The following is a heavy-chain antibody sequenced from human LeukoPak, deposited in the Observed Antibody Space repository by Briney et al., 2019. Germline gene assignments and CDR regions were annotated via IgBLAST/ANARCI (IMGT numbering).Heavy chain of an antibody. D-gene: IGHD3-16*02. CDR3: ARVRLGELSHPIDY. CDR2: IYYSGST. J-gene: IGHJ4*02. Sequence: SETLSLTCTVSGGSISSYYWSWLRQPPGKGLEWIGYIYYSGSTNYNPSLKSRVTISVDTSKNQFSLKLSSVTAADTAVYYCARVRLGELSHPIDYWGQGTLVTVSS. V-gene: IGHV4-59*01. CDR1: GGSISSYY.